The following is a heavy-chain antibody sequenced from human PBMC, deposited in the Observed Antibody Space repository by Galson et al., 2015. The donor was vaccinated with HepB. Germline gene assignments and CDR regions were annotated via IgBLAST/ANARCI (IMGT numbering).Heavy chain of an antibody. V-gene: IGHV1-2*06. CDR2: INSNSGAT. Sequence: SVKVSCKASGYTFTGYYIHWVRQAPGQGLEWVGRINSNSGATNYAQKFQGRVTMTRDTSISTAYMELNRLRSDDTAVYYCAREIYNYRSSWYRTSPIDYWGQGTLVTVSS. CDR3: AREIYNYRSSWYRTSPIDY. CDR1: GYTFTGYY. D-gene: IGHD6-13*01. J-gene: IGHJ4*02.